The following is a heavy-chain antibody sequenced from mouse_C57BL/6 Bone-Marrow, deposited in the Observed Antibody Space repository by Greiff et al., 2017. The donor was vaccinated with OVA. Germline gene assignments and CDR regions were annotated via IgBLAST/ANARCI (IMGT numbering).Heavy chain of an antibody. Sequence: VQLVESGAELVRPGASVKLSCKASGYTFTDYYINWVKQRPGQGLEWIARIYPGSGNTYYNEKFKGKATLTAEKSSSTAYMQLSSLTSEDSAVYFCARETTVVRYAMDYWGQGTSVTVSS. D-gene: IGHD1-1*01. CDR1: GYTFTDYY. CDR3: ARETTVVRYAMDY. J-gene: IGHJ4*01. V-gene: IGHV1-76*01. CDR2: IYPGSGNT.